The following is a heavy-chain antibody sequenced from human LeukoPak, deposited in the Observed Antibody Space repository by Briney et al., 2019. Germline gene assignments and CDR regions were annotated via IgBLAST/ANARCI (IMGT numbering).Heavy chain of an antibody. CDR2: ISYDGSNK. D-gene: IGHD5-18*01. V-gene: IGHV3-30*18. CDR1: GFTFSSYG. J-gene: IGHJ4*02. CDR3: ANSAWGYSYGEEFDY. Sequence: GGSLRLSCAASGFTFSSYGMHWVRQAPGKGLEWVAVISYDGSNKYYADSVKGRFTISRDNSKNTLYLQMNSLRAEDTAVYYCANSAWGYSYGEEFDYWGRGTLVTASS.